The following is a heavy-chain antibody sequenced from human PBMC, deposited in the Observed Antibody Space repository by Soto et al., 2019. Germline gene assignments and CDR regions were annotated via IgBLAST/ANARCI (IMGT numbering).Heavy chain of an antibody. CDR1: GYTFTTYG. CDR3: ARDPYFGDQQF. CDR2: VSAYSGKT. J-gene: IGHJ4*02. D-gene: IGHD3-16*01. Sequence: QVPLVQSGGEVKKPGASVKVSCQTSGYTFTTYGISWVRQAPGQGLERGGWVSAYSGKTHYAQTFQGKVTMTTDTSTNTAYLELRSLRSDDTTVYYCARDPYFGDQQFWGQGTLVTVSS. V-gene: IGHV1-18*01.